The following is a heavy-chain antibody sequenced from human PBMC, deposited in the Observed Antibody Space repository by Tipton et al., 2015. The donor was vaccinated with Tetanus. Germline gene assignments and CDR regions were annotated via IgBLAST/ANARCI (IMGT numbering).Heavy chain of an antibody. CDR2: ISSTSSYI. D-gene: IGHD3-10*01. CDR1: GFIFSSYT. Sequence: SLRLSCEVSGFIFSSYTMNWVRQAPGKGLEWVASISSTSSYIYYADSLKGRFTISRDNAKNSLYLQMNGLRGEDTAVYYCARGLGDGGLGYWGQGTLVTVSS. CDR3: ARGLGDGGLGY. V-gene: IGHV3-21*01. J-gene: IGHJ4*02.